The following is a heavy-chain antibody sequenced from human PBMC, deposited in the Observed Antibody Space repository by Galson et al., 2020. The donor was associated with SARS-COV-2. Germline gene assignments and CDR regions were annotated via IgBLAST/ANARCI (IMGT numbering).Heavy chain of an antibody. CDR2: TYYRSRWYN. J-gene: IGHJ4*02. CDR1: GESVSSNTAG. CDR3: ARDRLDGYFNY. Sequence: SQTLSLTCAISGESVSSNTAGWNWIRQSPARGLEWLGRTYYRSRWYNDFGVFVKSRITINPDAAKNQFSLQLNSATPDDTAVYYCARDRLDGYFNYWGQGTLVTVSS. V-gene: IGHV6-1*01. D-gene: IGHD2-8*01.